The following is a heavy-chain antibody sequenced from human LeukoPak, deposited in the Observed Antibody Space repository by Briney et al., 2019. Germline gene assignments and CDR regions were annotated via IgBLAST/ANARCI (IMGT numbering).Heavy chain of an antibody. Sequence: GGSLRLSCAASGFTFSSYAMSWVRQAPGKGLEWVSAISGSGGSTYYADSVKGRFTISRDNSKNTLYLQMNSLRSEDTAVYYCAREVGGVAAAGTKWFDPWGQGTLVTVSS. CDR2: ISGSGGST. CDR1: GFTFSSYA. J-gene: IGHJ5*02. D-gene: IGHD6-13*01. CDR3: AREVGGVAAAGTKWFDP. V-gene: IGHV3-23*01.